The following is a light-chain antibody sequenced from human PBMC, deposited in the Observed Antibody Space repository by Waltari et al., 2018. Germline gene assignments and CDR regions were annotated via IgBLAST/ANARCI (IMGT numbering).Light chain of an antibody. CDR3: AVWDDSLSAWV. CDR2: RDD. Sequence: QSVVTQTPSVSGAPRQRVTMSSSGGSSTIAKNYVIWYKQVPGTAPRLFIFRDDERPSGVPDRFSGSKSGASASLAISGLRSEDDADYYCAVWDDSLSAWVFGGGTKLTVL. CDR1: SSTIAKNY. J-gene: IGLJ3*02. V-gene: IGLV1-47*01.